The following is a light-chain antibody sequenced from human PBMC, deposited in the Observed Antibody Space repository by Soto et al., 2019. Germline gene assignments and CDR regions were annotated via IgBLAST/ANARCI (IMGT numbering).Light chain of an antibody. CDR3: CSYVGRNTYV. J-gene: IGLJ1*01. Sequence: QSALTQPRSASGSPGQSITISCTGTNSDVGGYNYVSWYQQHPAKAPKLIIFDVSKRPSGVPDRFSGSKSGNSAFLTISGVRAEDEADYYCCSYVGRNTYVLGTGTKLTLL. CDR2: DVS. CDR1: NSDVGGYNY. V-gene: IGLV2-11*01.